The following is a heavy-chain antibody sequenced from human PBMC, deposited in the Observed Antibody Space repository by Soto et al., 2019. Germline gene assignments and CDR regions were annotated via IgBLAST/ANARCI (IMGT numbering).Heavy chain of an antibody. Sequence: PGESLKIFLTGSGYIFTSYWTSWVRQTPGKCLEWMLRIDPSDSYTNYSPSFQGHVTISADKSISTAYMKWSRLKASHNAVYYCASKSTVTTVYYGMDVWAQGTTVTVSS. J-gene: IGHJ6*02. V-gene: IGHV5-10-1*01. CDR3: ASKSTVTTVYYGMDV. CDR1: GYIFTSYW. D-gene: IGHD4-17*01. CDR2: IDPSDSYT.